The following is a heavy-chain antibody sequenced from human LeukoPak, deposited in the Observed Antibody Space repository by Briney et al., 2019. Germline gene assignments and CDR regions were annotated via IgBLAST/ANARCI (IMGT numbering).Heavy chain of an antibody. D-gene: IGHD2-21*02. CDR1: GFTFSSYG. Sequence: GGSLRLSCAASGFTFSSYGMHWVRQAPGKGLEWVAVIRYDGSNKYYADSVKGRFTISRDNSENTLYLQMNSLRAEDTAVYYCAKDRVTLPLYYFDYWGQGTLVTVSS. CDR2: IRYDGSNK. J-gene: IGHJ4*02. CDR3: AKDRVTLPLYYFDY. V-gene: IGHV3-30*02.